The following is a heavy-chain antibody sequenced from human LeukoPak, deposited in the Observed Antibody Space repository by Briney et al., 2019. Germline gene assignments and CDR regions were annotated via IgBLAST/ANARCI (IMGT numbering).Heavy chain of an antibody. CDR1: GFTFSSYS. D-gene: IGHD1-1*01. J-gene: IGHJ4*02. V-gene: IGHV3-21*01. CDR3: ARDNSGYTTGTSFDY. Sequence: KAGGSLRLSCAASGFTFSSYSMNWVRQAPGKGLEWVSSISTSSTYIYYADSVKGRFTISRDNAKNSLYLQMNSLRAEDTAIYYCARDNSGYTTGTSFDYWGQGTLVTVSS. CDR2: ISTSSTYI.